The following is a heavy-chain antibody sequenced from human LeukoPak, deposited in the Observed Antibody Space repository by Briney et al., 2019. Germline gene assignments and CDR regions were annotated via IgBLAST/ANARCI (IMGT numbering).Heavy chain of an antibody. CDR2: ISAYSGKT. CDR3: ARDGYRFGDLGALDY. Sequence: EASVKVSCKASGYTFPSYGISWVRQAPGQGLEWMGWISAYSGKTDYAQILQGRVTLTRDPSTTTAYMEIKSLRSDDTAVYYCARDGYRFGDLGALDYWGQGTQVIVSS. CDR1: GYTFPSYG. V-gene: IGHV1-18*04. D-gene: IGHD3-10*01. J-gene: IGHJ4*02.